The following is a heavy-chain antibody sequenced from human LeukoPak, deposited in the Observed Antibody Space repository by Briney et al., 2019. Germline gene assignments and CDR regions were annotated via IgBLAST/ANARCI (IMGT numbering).Heavy chain of an antibody. Sequence: SETLSLTCTVSGGSISSYYWSWIRQPPGKGLEWIGYIYYSGSTNYNPSLKSRVTKSVDTSKNQFSLKLSSVTAADTAVYYCARYSGSPTWYLDFWGQGALVTVSS. V-gene: IGHV4-59*08. D-gene: IGHD1-26*01. CDR3: ARYSGSPTWYLDF. CDR1: GGSISSYY. J-gene: IGHJ4*02. CDR2: IYYSGST.